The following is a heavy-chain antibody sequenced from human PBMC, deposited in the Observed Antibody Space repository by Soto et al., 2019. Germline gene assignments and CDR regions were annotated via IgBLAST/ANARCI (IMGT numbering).Heavy chain of an antibody. CDR3: ARDRSMVATAPHDAFDI. CDR2: IFYSGST. Sequence: SETLSLTCTVSGGSISSSSYYWGWIRQPPGKGLEWIGSIFYSGSTYYNPSLKSRVTISVDTSKNQFSLKLTSVTAADTAVYYCARDRSMVATAPHDAFDIWGQGTMVTVSS. D-gene: IGHD5-12*01. J-gene: IGHJ3*02. CDR1: GGSISSSSYY. V-gene: IGHV4-39*02.